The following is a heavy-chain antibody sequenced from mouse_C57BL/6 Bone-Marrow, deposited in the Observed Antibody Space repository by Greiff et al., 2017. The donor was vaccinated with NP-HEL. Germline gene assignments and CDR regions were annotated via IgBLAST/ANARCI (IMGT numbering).Heavy chain of an antibody. CDR3: ARDFGHYYAMDY. Sequence: EVMLVESGGGLVKPGGSLKLSCAASGFTFSSYAMSWVRQTPEKRLEWVATISDGGSYTYYPDNVKGRFTISRDNAKNNLYLQMSHLKSEDTAMYYCARDFGHYYAMDYWGQGTSVTVSS. V-gene: IGHV5-4*01. CDR2: ISDGGSYT. CDR1: GFTFSSYA. J-gene: IGHJ4*01.